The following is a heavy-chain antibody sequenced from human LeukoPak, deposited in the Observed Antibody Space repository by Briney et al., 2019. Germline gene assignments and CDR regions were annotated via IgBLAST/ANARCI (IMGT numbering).Heavy chain of an antibody. V-gene: IGHV4-38-2*02. Sequence: SETLSLTCTVSGYSISSGYYWGWIRQPPGKGLEWIGSIYHSGSTYYNPSLKSRVTISVDTSKNQFSLKLSSVTAADTAVYYGARITMVRGVTQTDVFDIWGQGKMVTVSS. CDR3: ARITMVRGVTQTDVFDI. CDR2: IYHSGST. D-gene: IGHD3-10*01. CDR1: GYSISSGYY. J-gene: IGHJ3*02.